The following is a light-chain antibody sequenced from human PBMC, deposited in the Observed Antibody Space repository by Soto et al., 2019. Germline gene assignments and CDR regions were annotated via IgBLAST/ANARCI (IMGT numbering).Light chain of an antibody. Sequence: DIQMTQSPSSLSASVGDRVTITCRASQSISSYLNWYQQKPGKAPKLLIYAASSLQSGVPSRFSGSGSGTDFTLTISSLQPEDFANDYCQQSYSTPITFGPGTRLEIK. CDR1: QSISSY. J-gene: IGKJ5*01. CDR2: AAS. CDR3: QQSYSTPIT. V-gene: IGKV1-39*01.